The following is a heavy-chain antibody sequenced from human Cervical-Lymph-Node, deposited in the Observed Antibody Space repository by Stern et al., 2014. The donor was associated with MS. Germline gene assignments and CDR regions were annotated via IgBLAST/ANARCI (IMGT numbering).Heavy chain of an antibody. D-gene: IGHD1-26*01. Sequence: EVQLVESGGGLVQPGGSLRLSCAASGFTVSSNYMSWVRQAPGQGLEWVSVIYIGGTTYYADSVKGRFTISRDNSKNTLYLQMNSLRVEDTAVYYCARDRSGSYYNWYFGLWGRGTLVTVSS. CDR1: GFTVSSNY. CDR2: IYIGGTT. V-gene: IGHV3-66*02. J-gene: IGHJ2*01. CDR3: ARDRSGSYYNWYFGL.